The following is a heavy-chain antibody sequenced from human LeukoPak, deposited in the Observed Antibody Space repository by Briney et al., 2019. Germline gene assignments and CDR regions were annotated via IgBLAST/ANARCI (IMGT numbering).Heavy chain of an antibody. CDR2: INAGNGNT. Sequence: GASVKVSCKASGYTFTSYAMHWVRQAPGQRLEWMGWINAGNGNTKYSQKFRGRVTITRDTSASTAYMELSSLRSEDTAVYYCARDAGYCSSTSCLTPWGFDYWGQGTLVTVSS. CDR3: ARDAGYCSSTSCLTPWGFDY. J-gene: IGHJ4*02. V-gene: IGHV1-3*01. D-gene: IGHD2-2*01. CDR1: GYTFTSYA.